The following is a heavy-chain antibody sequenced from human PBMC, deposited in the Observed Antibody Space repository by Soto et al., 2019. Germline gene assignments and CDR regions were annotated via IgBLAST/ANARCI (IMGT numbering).Heavy chain of an antibody. CDR3: ARRYYDSLTGTWGNWFDP. J-gene: IGHJ5*02. CDR1: GGSFSGYY. Sequence: QVQLQQWGAGLLKPSETLSLTCAVYGGSFSGYYWSWIRQPPGKGLEWIGEINHSGRTNYNPSLKIRVTISVDTYKNQFSRKMNSVTAADTAVYYCARRYYDSLTGTWGNWFDPWGQGTLVTVSS. CDR2: INHSGRT. D-gene: IGHD3-9*01. V-gene: IGHV4-34*01.